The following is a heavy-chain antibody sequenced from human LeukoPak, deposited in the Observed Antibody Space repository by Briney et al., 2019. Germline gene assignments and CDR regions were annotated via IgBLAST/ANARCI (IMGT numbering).Heavy chain of an antibody. V-gene: IGHV3-21*01. Sequence: PGGSLRLSCAASGFTFSSYSMNWVRQAPGKGLEWVSCISRSSSYIHYADSVQGRFTISRDNAKNSLYLQMNSLRAEDTAVYYCASRGQVGASRYYFDYWGQGTLVIVSS. CDR3: ASRGQVGASRYYFDY. CDR1: GFTFSSYS. D-gene: IGHD1-26*01. J-gene: IGHJ4*02. CDR2: ISRSSSYI.